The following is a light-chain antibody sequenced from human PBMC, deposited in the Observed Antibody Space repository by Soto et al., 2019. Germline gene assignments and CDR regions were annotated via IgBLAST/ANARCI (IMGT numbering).Light chain of an antibody. J-gene: IGLJ1*01. Sequence: QSALTQPASVSGSPGQSITISCTGTSSDVGSYNLVSWYQQHPGKAPKLMIYEGNKRPSGVSNRFSGSKSGNTASLTISGLQTEDEADYYCCSYAGSITYVFGTGTKVTVL. V-gene: IGLV2-23*01. CDR3: CSYAGSITYV. CDR1: SSDVGSYNL. CDR2: EGN.